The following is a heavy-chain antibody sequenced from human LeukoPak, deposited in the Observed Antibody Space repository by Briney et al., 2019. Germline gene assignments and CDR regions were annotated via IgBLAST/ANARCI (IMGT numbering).Heavy chain of an antibody. J-gene: IGHJ4*02. CDR3: AKDLKGVERLSVVECDLLDY. V-gene: IGHV3-53*01. D-gene: IGHD3-22*01. CDR2: IYSGGST. CDR1: GFTVSSNY. Sequence: GGSLRLSCAASGFTVSSNYMSWVRQAPGKGLEWVSVIYSGGSTYYADSVKGRFTISRDNSKNTLYLQMNSLRAEDTAVYYCAKDLKGVERLSVVECDLLDYWGQGTLVTVSS.